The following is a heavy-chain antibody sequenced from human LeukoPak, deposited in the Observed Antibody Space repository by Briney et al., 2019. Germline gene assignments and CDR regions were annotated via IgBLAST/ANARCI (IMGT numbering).Heavy chain of an antibody. CDR3: ARGSGRYYPID. CDR1: GGSYSVDF. D-gene: IGHD3-22*01. V-gene: IGHV4-59*01. J-gene: IGHJ4*02. Sequence: SETLSLTCTLSGGSYSVDFWSWIRQSPGKGLEWIGHLYDRGSTDYHPSLKSRVTISVDMSKNQLSLKLKSVTAADTAIYYCARGSGRYYPIDWGQGALVTVSS. CDR2: LYDRGST.